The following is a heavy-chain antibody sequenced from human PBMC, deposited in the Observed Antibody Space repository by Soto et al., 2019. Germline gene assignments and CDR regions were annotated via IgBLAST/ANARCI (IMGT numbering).Heavy chain of an antibody. J-gene: IGHJ6*02. CDR2: ISYDGSNK. D-gene: IGHD2-2*01. CDR3: ARPIGYCISTSCSYGMDV. V-gene: IGHV3-30-3*01. Sequence: PGGSLRLSCAASGFTFSSYAMHWVRQAPGKGLEWVAVISYDGSNKYYADSVKGRFTISRDNSKNTLYLQMNGLRAEDTAVYYCARPIGYCISTSCSYGMDVWGQGTTVTVSS. CDR1: GFTFSSYA.